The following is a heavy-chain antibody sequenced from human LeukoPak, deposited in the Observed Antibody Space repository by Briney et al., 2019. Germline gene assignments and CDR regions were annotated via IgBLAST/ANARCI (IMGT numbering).Heavy chain of an antibody. Sequence: SETLSLTCAVYGGSFSGYYWSSIRQPPGKGLEWIGEINHSGSTNYNPSLKSRVTISVDTSKNQFSLKLSSVTAADTAVYYCARVYRGNYWGQGTLVTVSS. J-gene: IGHJ4*02. V-gene: IGHV4-34*01. CDR2: INHSGST. D-gene: IGHD2-2*01. CDR3: ARVYRGNY. CDR1: GGSFSGYY.